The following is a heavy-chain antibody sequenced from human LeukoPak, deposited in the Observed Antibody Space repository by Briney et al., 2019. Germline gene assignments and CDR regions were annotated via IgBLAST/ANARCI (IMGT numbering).Heavy chain of an antibody. CDR2: MWYDGSNK. V-gene: IGHV3-33*01. J-gene: IGHJ4*02. Sequence: GGSLRLSCAASGFILSTYGMHWVRQAPGKGLEWVAIMWYDGSNKYYADSVKGRFTISRDNSKNTLYLQMNSLRAEDTAVYYCARNGRIAAAGTPDYWGQGALVTVSS. D-gene: IGHD6-13*01. CDR3: ARNGRIAAAGTPDY. CDR1: GFILSTYG.